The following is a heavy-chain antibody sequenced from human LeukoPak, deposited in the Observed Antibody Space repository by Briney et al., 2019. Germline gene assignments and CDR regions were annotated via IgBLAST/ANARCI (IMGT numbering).Heavy chain of an antibody. D-gene: IGHD5-18*01. CDR1: GFTFSDYY. CDR2: ISSSSTI. Sequence: PGGSLRLSCAASGFTFSDYYMNWVRQAPGKGLEWVSSISSSSTIYYADSVKGRFPISRDNAKNSLYLQMNSLRAEDTAVYYCARDLGYSYGYWGHYFDYWGQGTLVTVSS. CDR3: ARDLGYSYGYWGHYFDY. J-gene: IGHJ4*02. V-gene: IGHV3-69-1*01.